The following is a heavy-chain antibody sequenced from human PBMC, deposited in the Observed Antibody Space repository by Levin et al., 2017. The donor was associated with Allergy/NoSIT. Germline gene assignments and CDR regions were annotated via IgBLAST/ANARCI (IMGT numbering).Heavy chain of an antibody. CDR1: GFTFSSYG. V-gene: IGHV3-33*01. CDR2: IWYDGSNK. CDR3: AREGDPTGIDY. D-gene: IGHD3-16*01. Sequence: GESLKISCAASGFTFSSYGMHWVRQAPGKGLEWVAVIWYDGSNKYYADSVKGRFTISRDNSKNTLYLQMNSLRAEDTAVYYCAREGDPTGIDYWGQGTLVTVSS. J-gene: IGHJ4*02.